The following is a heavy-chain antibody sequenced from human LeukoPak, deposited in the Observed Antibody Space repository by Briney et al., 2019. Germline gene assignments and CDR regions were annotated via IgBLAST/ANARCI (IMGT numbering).Heavy chain of an antibody. Sequence: GGSLRLSCAASGFTFSSYAMSWVRQAPGKGLEWVSAISGSGGSTYYADSMKGRFTISRDNSKNTLYLQMNSLRAEDTAVYYCAKGYGEWWSGGSCFDYWGQGTLVTVSS. D-gene: IGHD2-15*01. CDR1: GFTFSSYA. CDR3: AKGYGEWWSGGSCFDY. CDR2: ISGSGGST. J-gene: IGHJ4*02. V-gene: IGHV3-23*01.